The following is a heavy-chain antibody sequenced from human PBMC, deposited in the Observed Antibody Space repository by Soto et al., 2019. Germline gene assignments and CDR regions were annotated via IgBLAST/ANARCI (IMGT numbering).Heavy chain of an antibody. CDR2: IIPIFGTE. CDR3: STSVYCSTTRCYYYYGLDV. D-gene: IGHD2-2*01. CDR1: GGTFISHS. Sequence: QVQLVQSGAEVKKPGSSVKVSCKVSGGTFISHSINWVRQAPGQGPEWMGGIIPIFGTENYAQKFQGRVTITADESTSTAYMELSSLTSEDTALYYCSTSVYCSTTRCYYYYGLDVWGQGTTVIVSS. V-gene: IGHV1-69*01. J-gene: IGHJ6*02.